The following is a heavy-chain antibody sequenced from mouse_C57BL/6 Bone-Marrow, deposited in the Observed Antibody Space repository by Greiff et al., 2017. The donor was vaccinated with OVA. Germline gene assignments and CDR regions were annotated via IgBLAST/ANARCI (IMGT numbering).Heavy chain of an antibody. CDR2: ISYDGSN. D-gene: IGHD2-3*01. CDR1: GYSITSGYY. CDR3: AGGGYDGTYYAMDY. Sequence: ESGPGLVKPSQSLSLTCSVTGYSITSGYYWNWLRQFPGNKLEWMGYISYDGSNKYNPSLKNRISSTRDTSKNQFFLKLNSVTTEDTATYYCAGGGYDGTYYAMDYWGQGTSVTVSS. J-gene: IGHJ4*01. V-gene: IGHV3-6*01.